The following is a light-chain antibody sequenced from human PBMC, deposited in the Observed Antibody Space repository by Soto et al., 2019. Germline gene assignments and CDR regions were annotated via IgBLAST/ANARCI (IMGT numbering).Light chain of an antibody. CDR1: TGAVTSHHH. CDR3: LLSYNAARV. Sequence: QAVVTQDPSLTVYPGGTGTLTCGSSTGAVTSHHHPYWFQQKAGQAPRTLIYDTSNKHSWTPARFSGSLLGDKAALTLSGAQPEDEDQYYCLLSYNAARVFGGGTKLTVL. V-gene: IGLV7-46*01. CDR2: DTS. J-gene: IGLJ2*01.